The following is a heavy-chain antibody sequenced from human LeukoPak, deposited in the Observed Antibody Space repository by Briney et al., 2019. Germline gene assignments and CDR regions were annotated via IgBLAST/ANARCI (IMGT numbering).Heavy chain of an antibody. J-gene: IGHJ5*02. CDR2: IYTSGST. Sequence: ASETLSLTCTVSGGSISSGSYYWSWIRQPAGKGLEWIGRIYTSGSTNYNPSLKSRVTISVDTSKNQFSLKLSSVTAADTAVYYCARCGYDFWSGHFDRSPYNWFDPWGQGTLVTVSS. D-gene: IGHD3-3*01. V-gene: IGHV4-61*02. CDR3: ARCGYDFWSGHFDRSPYNWFDP. CDR1: GGSISSGSYY.